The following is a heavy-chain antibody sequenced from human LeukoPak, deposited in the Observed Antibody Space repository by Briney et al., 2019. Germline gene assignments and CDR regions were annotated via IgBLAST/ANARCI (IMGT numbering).Heavy chain of an antibody. Sequence: GASVKVSCKASGYTFTGYYMHWVRQAPGQGLEWMGWINPNSGGTNYAQKFQGRVTMTRDTSISTAYMELSRLRSDDTAVYYCARSSKWLRYNYYYYYYMDVWGKGTTVTVSS. V-gene: IGHV1-2*02. CDR1: GYTFTGYY. J-gene: IGHJ6*03. D-gene: IGHD5-12*01. CDR2: INPNSGGT. CDR3: ARSSKWLRYNYYYYYYMDV.